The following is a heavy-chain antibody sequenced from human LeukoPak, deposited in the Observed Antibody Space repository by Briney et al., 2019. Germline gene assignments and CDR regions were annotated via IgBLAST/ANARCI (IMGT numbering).Heavy chain of an antibody. CDR2: ISGSGGST. CDR3: ARDGGGSYSYFDY. V-gene: IGHV3-23*01. Sequence: PGGSLRLSCAASGFTFSSYAMSWVRQAPGKGLEWVSAISGSGGSTYYADSVKGRFTISRDNSKNTLYLQMNSLRAEDTAVYYCARDGGGSYSYFDYWGQGTLVTVSS. J-gene: IGHJ4*02. CDR1: GFTFSSYA. D-gene: IGHD1-26*01.